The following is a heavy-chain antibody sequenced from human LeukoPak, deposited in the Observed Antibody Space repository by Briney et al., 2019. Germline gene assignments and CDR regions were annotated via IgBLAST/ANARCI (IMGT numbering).Heavy chain of an antibody. CDR2: INPTSGGT. V-gene: IGHV1-2*02. J-gene: IGHJ6*02. CDR3: ARGLYYYGSERSLHMDV. CDR1: GYTFTGYY. Sequence: ASVKVSCKASGYTFTGYYLHWVRQAPGQGLECMGWINPTSGGTNYAQNFPGRVTMTRDTSISTAYMELSRLRSDDTAVYYCARGLYYYGSERSLHMDVWGQGTTVTVSS. D-gene: IGHD3-10*01.